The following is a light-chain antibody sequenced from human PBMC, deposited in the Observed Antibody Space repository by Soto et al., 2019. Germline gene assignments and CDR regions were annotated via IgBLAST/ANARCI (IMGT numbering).Light chain of an antibody. CDR2: EGS. J-gene: IGLJ1*01. Sequence: QSALTQPASVSGSPGQSITISCTGTSSDVGTYNLVSWYQHHPGKAPKLMIYEGSKRPSGVSNRFSGSKSGNTASLTISGLQAEDEADYYCCSYAGSSTYVFGTGTQLTV. CDR1: SSDVGTYNL. CDR3: CSYAGSSTYV. V-gene: IGLV2-23*01.